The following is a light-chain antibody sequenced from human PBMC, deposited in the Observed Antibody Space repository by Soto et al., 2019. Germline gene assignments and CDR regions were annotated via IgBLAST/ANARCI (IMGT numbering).Light chain of an antibody. CDR3: QQRSDWPPSLT. J-gene: IGKJ4*01. CDR2: GAT. Sequence: EIVLTQSPGALSLSPGERATLSCWASESVSDYLAWYQQKPGLAPRLLIHGATKRTSGTPDRFSGTGSGTAFTLAISRLEPEDFGVYYCQQRSDWPPSLTFGGGTKVDIK. V-gene: IGKV3D-20*02. CDR1: ESVSDY.